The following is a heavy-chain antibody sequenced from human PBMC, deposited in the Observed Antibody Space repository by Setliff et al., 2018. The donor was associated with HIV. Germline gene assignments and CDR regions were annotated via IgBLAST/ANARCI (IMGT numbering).Heavy chain of an antibody. D-gene: IGHD3-10*01. V-gene: IGHV1-69-2*01. CDR2: VDSEDGDT. CDR3: ATLDYYGSQTYNLALHY. Sequence: ASVKVSCKASGYTFTDSYIHWVQQAPGKGLEWMGRVDSEDGDTVFGEKFQGRVTMTADTSTDTAYMELSSLRSDDSAVYYRATLDYYGSQTYNLALHYWGQGTLVTVSS. J-gene: IGHJ4*02. CDR1: GYTFTDSY.